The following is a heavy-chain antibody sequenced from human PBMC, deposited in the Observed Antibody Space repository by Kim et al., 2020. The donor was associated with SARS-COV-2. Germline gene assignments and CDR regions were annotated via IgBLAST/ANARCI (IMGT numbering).Heavy chain of an antibody. CDR2: IYYSGSA. CDR1: GGSISSSSYY. V-gene: IGHV4-39*01. D-gene: IGHD3-22*01. J-gene: IGHJ4*02. CDR3: ARSPLSYYDSSGYLIDC. Sequence: SETLSLTCTVSGGSISSSSYYWGWIRQPPEKGLEWIGSIYYSGSAYFNPSLKSRVTISVDTSKNQFSLKLSSVTAADTAVYYCARSPLSYYDSSGYLIDCWGQGTLVTVSS.